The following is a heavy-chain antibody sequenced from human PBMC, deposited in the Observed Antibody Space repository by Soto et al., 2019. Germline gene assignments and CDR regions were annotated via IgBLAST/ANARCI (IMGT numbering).Heavy chain of an antibody. CDR2: IYYSGST. CDR1: GGSISSYY. Sequence: SETLSLTCTVSGGSISSYYWSWIRQPPGKGLEWIGYIYYSGSTNYNPSLKSRVTISVDTSKNQFSLKLSSVTAADTAVYYCARAGLLRFSYFDYWGQGTLVTVSS. V-gene: IGHV4-59*08. D-gene: IGHD1-26*01. CDR3: ARAGLLRFSYFDY. J-gene: IGHJ4*02.